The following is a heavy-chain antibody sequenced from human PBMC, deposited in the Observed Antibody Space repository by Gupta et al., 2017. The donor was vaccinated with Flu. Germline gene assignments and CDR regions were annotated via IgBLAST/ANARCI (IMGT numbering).Heavy chain of an antibody. D-gene: IGHD3-16*01. V-gene: IGHV3-30*18. CDR2: MSFDGTNK. J-gene: IGHJ6*02. Sequence: HWVRQAPGKGLEWVAVMSFDGTNKYYADSVKGLCTVSRDNSKNTLYLQMNSLRPEDKALYYCAKHVEEGESASGYYSGMDVWGQVSTVVVSS. CDR3: AKHVEEGESASGYYSGMDV.